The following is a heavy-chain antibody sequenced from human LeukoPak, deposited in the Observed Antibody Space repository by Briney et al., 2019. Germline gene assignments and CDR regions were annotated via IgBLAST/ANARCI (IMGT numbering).Heavy chain of an antibody. J-gene: IGHJ3*02. CDR1: GYTFTGYY. Sequence: ASVKVSCKASGYTFTGYYMHWVRQAPGQGLEWMGWINPNSGGTNYAQKFQGRVTMTRDTSISTAYMELSRLRSDDTAVYYCARRLYYDSSGYYCVGAFDIWGQGTMVTVSS. V-gene: IGHV1-2*02. CDR2: INPNSGGT. D-gene: IGHD3-22*01. CDR3: ARRLYYDSSGYYCVGAFDI.